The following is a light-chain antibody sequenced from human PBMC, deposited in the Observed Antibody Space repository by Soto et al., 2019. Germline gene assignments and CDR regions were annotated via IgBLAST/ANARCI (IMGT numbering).Light chain of an antibody. V-gene: IGLV2-23*02. CDR2: EVS. J-gene: IGLJ1*01. Sequence: QSVLTQPASVSGSPGQSITISCTGTSSDVGSYNLVSWYQQHPGKAPKLMIYEVSKRPSGVSNRFSGSKSGNTASLTISGLQAEDEADYFCCSYAGRNTPYVFGTRTKVTVL. CDR1: SSDVGSYNL. CDR3: CSYAGRNTPYV.